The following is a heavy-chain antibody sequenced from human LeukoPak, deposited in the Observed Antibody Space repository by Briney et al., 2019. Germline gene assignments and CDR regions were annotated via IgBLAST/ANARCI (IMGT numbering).Heavy chain of an antibody. CDR1: GGSISSGGYS. D-gene: IGHD7-27*01. V-gene: IGHV4-30-2*01. CDR3: ASTQANWGSRNWFDP. J-gene: IGHJ5*02. Sequence: NPSETLSLTCAVSGGSISSGGYSWSWIRQPPGKGLEWIGYIYHSGSTYYNPSLKSRVTISVDRSKNQFSLKLSSVTAADTAVYYCASTQANWGSRNWFDPWGQGTLVTVSS. CDR2: IYHSGST.